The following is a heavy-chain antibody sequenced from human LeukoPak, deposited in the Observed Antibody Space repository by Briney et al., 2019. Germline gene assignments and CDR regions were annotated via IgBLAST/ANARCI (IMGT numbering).Heavy chain of an antibody. CDR3: AKGFAYDYVWGSFPKDY. D-gene: IGHD3-16*01. CDR2: ISGSGGST. Sequence: GGSLRLSCAASGFTFSSYAMSWVRQAPGKGLKWVSAISGSGGSTYYADSVKGRFTISRDNSKNTLYLQMNSLRAEDTAVYYCAKGFAYDYVWGSFPKDYWGQGTLVTVSS. J-gene: IGHJ4*02. CDR1: GFTFSSYA. V-gene: IGHV3-23*01.